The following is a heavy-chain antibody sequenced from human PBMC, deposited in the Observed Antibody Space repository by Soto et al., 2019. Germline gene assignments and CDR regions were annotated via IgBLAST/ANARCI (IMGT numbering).Heavy chain of an antibody. V-gene: IGHV3-23*01. CDR3: ARGRDGYYPLGGY. D-gene: IGHD1-26*01. Sequence: DVQLLESGGGLVQPGGSLRLSCAASGFTFSGSAFSWVRQAPGKGLEWVSAISASGGNTYYADSVKGRFTISRDNSRNTLLRQMNILRSEDTAVYYCARGRDGYYPLGGYWGQGTLVTVSS. J-gene: IGHJ4*02. CDR1: GFTFSGSA. CDR2: ISASGGNT.